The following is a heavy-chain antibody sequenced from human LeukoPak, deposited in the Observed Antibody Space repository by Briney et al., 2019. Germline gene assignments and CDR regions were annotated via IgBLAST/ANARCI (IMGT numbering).Heavy chain of an antibody. Sequence: GGSLRLSCEASGFTFSSHWMHWVRQAPGKGLVWVSRINSDGSSTNYADSVKGRFTISGDNAKNTVYLQMNSLGAEDTAVYYCAGLMVPTMVRGVLDYWGQGTLVTVSS. CDR3: AGLMVPTMVRGVLDY. CDR2: INSDGSST. CDR1: GFTFSSHW. D-gene: IGHD3-10*01. V-gene: IGHV3-74*01. J-gene: IGHJ4*02.